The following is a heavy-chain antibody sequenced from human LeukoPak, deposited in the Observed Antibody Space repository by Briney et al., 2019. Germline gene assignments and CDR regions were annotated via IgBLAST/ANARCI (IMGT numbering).Heavy chain of an antibody. Sequence: SETLSLTCAAYGGSLIGRYWSWFRQPPGKGLEWIGQISRRGNTNYTPSLKSRDTISVDTSKNQLSLKLSTVTAADTALYYCARHGEYYFDYWGQGTLVTVSS. J-gene: IGHJ4*02. CDR3: ARHGEYYFDY. V-gene: IGHV4-34*01. CDR1: GGSLIGRY. D-gene: IGHD3-10*01. CDR2: ISRRGNT.